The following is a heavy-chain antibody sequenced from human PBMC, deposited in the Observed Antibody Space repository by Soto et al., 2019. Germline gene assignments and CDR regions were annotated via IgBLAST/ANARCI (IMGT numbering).Heavy chain of an antibody. J-gene: IGHJ6*02. D-gene: IGHD6-13*01. V-gene: IGHV3-30-3*01. CDR3: STFPLYSSSWYDAYYYYYGMDV. CDR1: GFTFSSYS. Sequence: LILSCAASGFTFSSYSMHWVRQAPGKGLAGVADISYDGSNKYYADSVKGRFTISRDNSKTTLYLQMNSPRAYDTAVYYCSTFPLYSSSWYDAYYYYYGMDVWGQGTTVTVSS. CDR2: ISYDGSNK.